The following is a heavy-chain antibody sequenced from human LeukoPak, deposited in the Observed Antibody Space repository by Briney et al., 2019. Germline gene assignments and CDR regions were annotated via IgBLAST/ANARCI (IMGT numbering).Heavy chain of an antibody. Sequence: SETPSLTCTVSGGSINNYYWSWIRQPAGKGLEWIGRIYTRGSTNYNPSLKSQVTMSVDTSKNQFSLKLSSVTAADTAVYYCARGRYCSADICSGGDAFDIWGQGAMVSVSS. V-gene: IGHV4-4*07. CDR2: IYTRGST. D-gene: IGHD2-15*01. CDR3: ARGRYCSADICSGGDAFDI. CDR1: GGSINNYY. J-gene: IGHJ3*02.